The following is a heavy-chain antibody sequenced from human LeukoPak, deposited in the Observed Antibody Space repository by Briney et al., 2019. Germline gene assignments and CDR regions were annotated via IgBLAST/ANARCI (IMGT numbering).Heavy chain of an antibody. V-gene: IGHV3-23*01. CDR3: AKDFLRWDLPPRDAFDI. CDR1: GFTFSSYW. Sequence: QPGGSLRLSCAASGFTFSSYWMHWVRQAPGKGLEWVSGISGSGGSTYYADSVKGRFTISRDNSKNTLYLQVNSLRAEDTAVYYCAKDFLRWDLPPRDAFDIWGQGTMVTVSS. J-gene: IGHJ3*02. CDR2: ISGSGGST. D-gene: IGHD1-26*01.